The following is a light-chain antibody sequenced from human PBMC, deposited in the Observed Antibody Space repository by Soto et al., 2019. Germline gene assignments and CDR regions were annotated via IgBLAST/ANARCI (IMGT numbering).Light chain of an antibody. CDR2: SVT. CDR1: NSDVGGYNS. J-gene: IGLJ1*01. Sequence: QSVLTQPRSVSGSPGQSVTISCSGTNSDVGGYNSVAWYQQKPGEAPKLLLYSVTKRPSGVPDRFSGSKSGNMASLIISGLQAEDEADYYCCSYAGSSTNYGVGTGTKVTVL. CDR3: CSYAGSSTNYG. V-gene: IGLV2-11*01.